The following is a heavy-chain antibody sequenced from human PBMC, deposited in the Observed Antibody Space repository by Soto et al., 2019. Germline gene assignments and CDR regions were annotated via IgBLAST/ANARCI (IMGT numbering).Heavy chain of an antibody. V-gene: IGHV3-23*01. CDR1: GFTFSSYA. Sequence: GGSLRLSCAASGFTFSSYAMSWVRQAPGKGLEWVSAISGSGGSTYYADSVKGRFTISRDNSKNTLYLQMNSLRAEDTAVYYCAKGPHYYGSGSQYGMDVRGQGTTVTVPS. J-gene: IGHJ6*02. CDR2: ISGSGGST. CDR3: AKGPHYYGSGSQYGMDV. D-gene: IGHD3-10*01.